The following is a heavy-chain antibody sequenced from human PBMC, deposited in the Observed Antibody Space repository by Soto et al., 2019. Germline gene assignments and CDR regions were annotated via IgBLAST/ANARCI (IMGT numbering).Heavy chain of an antibody. CDR2: IWYDGSNK. J-gene: IGHJ6*02. Sequence: GSLRFSCAASGFTFSSYGMHWVRQAPGKGLEWVAVIWYDGSNKYYADSVKGRFTISRDNSKNTLYLQMNSLRAEDTAVYYCARVMVRGVIAYYYYYGMDVWGQGTTVTVSS. CDR1: GFTFSSYG. V-gene: IGHV3-33*01. CDR3: ARVMVRGVIAYYYYYGMDV. D-gene: IGHD3-10*01.